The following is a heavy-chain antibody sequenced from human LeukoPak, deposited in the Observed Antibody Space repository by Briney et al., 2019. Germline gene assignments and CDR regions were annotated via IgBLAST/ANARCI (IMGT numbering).Heavy chain of an antibody. J-gene: IGHJ4*02. CDR1: NGSISSSSYY. D-gene: IGHD3-16*01. V-gene: IGHV4-39*07. CDR3: ARVAVLISPNFLDY. Sequence: SETLSLTCTVSNGSISSSSYYWGWIRQPPGKGLEWIGNIYYSGSTSYKPSLKSRVTISVDTSKNQFSLKLSSVTAADTAVYYCARVAVLISPNFLDYWGQGTLVTVSS. CDR2: IYYSGST.